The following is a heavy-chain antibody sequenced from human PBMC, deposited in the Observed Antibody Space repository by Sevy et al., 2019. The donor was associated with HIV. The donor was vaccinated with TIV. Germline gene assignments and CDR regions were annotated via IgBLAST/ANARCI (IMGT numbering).Heavy chain of an antibody. J-gene: IGHJ4*02. CDR2: ITGSGDSI. CDR3: ASGGTDGWDFDH. V-gene: IGHV3-48*02. D-gene: IGHD1-7*01. CDR1: GFIFSKYA. Sequence: GGSLRLSCVASGFIFSKYAMNWVRQTPGKGLEWLSYITGSGDSIRYAGSVKGRFSISRDNAKNSLYLQMNSLRDEDTGVYYCASGGTDGWDFDHWGQGTLVTVSS.